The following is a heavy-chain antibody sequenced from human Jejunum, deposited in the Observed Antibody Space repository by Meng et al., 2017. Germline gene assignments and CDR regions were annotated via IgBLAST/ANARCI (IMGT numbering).Heavy chain of an antibody. CDR1: GDRFTSFG. CDR3: ARDGVSYTMVRGPTY. V-gene: IGHV1-18*01. CDR2: ISTYNGQT. J-gene: IGHJ4*02. D-gene: IGHD3-10*01. Sequence: VQLHHAGEEVKKPGASLKVSSKAPGDRFTSFGITWVRQAHGQGLEWMGWISTYNGQTNLAQKLQDRVTMTTDTSTTTVYMELRSLRSDDTAVYYCARDGVSYTMVRGPTYWGQGTLVTVSS.